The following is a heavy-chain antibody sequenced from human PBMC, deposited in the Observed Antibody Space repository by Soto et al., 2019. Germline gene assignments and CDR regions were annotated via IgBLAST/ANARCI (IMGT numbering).Heavy chain of an antibody. J-gene: IGHJ6*02. CDR1: GYTFTSYY. CDR3: ARGYNYGPTFYYYAMDV. V-gene: IGHV1-46*01. D-gene: IGHD5-18*01. Sequence: GASVKVSCKASGYTFTSYYMHWVRQAPGQGLEWMGIINPYGVSTTYAAQKFQGRVTMTRDTSTRTVYMELSSLRSEDTAVYYCARGYNYGPTFYYYAMDVWGQGTTVTV. CDR2: INPYGVST.